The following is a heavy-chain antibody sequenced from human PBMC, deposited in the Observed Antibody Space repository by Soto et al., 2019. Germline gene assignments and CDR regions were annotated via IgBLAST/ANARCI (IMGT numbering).Heavy chain of an antibody. J-gene: IGHJ6*02. D-gene: IGHD2-21*02. V-gene: IGHV2-5*02. CDR1: GFSFSAAGMG. CDR2: IYWDDDK. CDR3: VHSRCGGDCLQSYSSHYYYGMDV. Sequence: QITLKESXPTLVKPTQTLTLTCTFSGFSFSAAGMGVGWIRQPPGKALEWLALIYWDDDKRFSPSLRSRLTTPKASSKHQVVLTMTNMDPVDTATYYCVHSRCGGDCLQSYSSHYYYGMDVWGQGTTVTVSS.